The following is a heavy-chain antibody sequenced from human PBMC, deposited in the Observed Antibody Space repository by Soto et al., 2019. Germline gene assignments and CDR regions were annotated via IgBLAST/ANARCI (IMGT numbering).Heavy chain of an antibody. CDR3: ARPAGRLANWFDP. J-gene: IGHJ5*02. CDR1: GYTFTDYR. D-gene: IGHD6-6*01. CDR2: INPSGGST. V-gene: IGHV1-46*01. Sequence: QVQLVQSGVEVKKPGASVKVSCKASGYTFTDYRMISVRQAPGQGLEWMGIINPSGGSTDYAPNFQGRVTLTRDSFTSTVYMELSNLRSEDTAVYYCARPAGRLANWFDPWGQGTLVTVSS.